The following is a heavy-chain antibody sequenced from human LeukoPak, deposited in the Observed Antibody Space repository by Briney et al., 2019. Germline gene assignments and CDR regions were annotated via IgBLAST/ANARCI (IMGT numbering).Heavy chain of an antibody. D-gene: IGHD6-13*01. CDR2: VYPGDSDT. J-gene: IGHJ5*02. V-gene: IGHV5-51*01. CDR3: ARHRLISSSLPWFDP. Sequence: GESLKISCKGSGYSFTSYWIGWVRQMPGKGLEWMGIVYPGDSDTRYSPSFQGQVTISADKSISTAYLQWSSLKASDTAMYYCARHRLISSSLPWFDPWGHGTLITVSS. CDR1: GYSFTSYW.